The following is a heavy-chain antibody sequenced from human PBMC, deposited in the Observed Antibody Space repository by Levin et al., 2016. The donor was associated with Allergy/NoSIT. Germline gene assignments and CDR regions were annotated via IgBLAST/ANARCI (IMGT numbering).Heavy chain of an antibody. J-gene: IGHJ6*03. Sequence: ASVKVSCKASGYTFTGYYMHWVRQAPGQGLEWMGRINPNSGGTNYAQKFQGRVTMTRDTSISTAYMELSRLRSDDTAVYYCARDYGGNSGYYYYYMDVWGKGTTVTVSS. CDR2: INPNSGGT. CDR1: GYTFTGYY. D-gene: IGHD4-23*01. V-gene: IGHV1-2*06. CDR3: ARDYGGNSGYYYYYMDV.